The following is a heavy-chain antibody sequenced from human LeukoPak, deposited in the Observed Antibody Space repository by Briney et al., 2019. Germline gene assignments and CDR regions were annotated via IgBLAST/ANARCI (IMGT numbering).Heavy chain of an antibody. J-gene: IGHJ4*02. D-gene: IGHD1-20*01. V-gene: IGHV3-33*01. CDR1: GFTFSSYG. CDR2: IWYDGSNK. Sequence: GGSLRLSCAASGFTFSSYGMHWVRQAPGKGLEWVAVIWYDGSNKYYADSVKGRFTISRDNSKNTLYLQMNSLRAEDTAVYYCARRGNWNDLDYWGQGTLVTVSS. CDR3: ARRGNWNDLDY.